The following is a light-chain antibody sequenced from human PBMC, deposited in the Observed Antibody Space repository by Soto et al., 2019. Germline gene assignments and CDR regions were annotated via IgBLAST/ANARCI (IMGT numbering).Light chain of an antibody. CDR3: TSYAGSNNFEV. V-gene: IGLV2-8*01. CDR2: EVS. J-gene: IGLJ2*01. Sequence: QSALTQPPSASGSPGQSVTVSCTGTSSDVGDYNYVSWYQRHPGKAPKLMIYEVSERPSGVPDRFSGSKSGNTASLTVSGLQAEDEADYYCTSYAGSNNFEVFGGGTKLTVL. CDR1: SSDVGDYNY.